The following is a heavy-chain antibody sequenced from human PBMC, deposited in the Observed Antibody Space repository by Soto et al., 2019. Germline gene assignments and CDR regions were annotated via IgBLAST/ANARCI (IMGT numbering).Heavy chain of an antibody. Sequence: GSLRHSCATSGFTFRIYAMSWVRQAPGQGLEWVSAISGSGGSTYYADSVKGRFTISRDNSKNTLYLQMNSLRAEDTAVYYCAKGEPAYYDILTGYYEDYYYGMDVWGQGTTVTVSS. CDR3: AKGEPAYYDILTGYYEDYYYGMDV. CDR2: ISGSGGST. V-gene: IGHV3-23*01. CDR1: GFTFRIYA. J-gene: IGHJ6*02. D-gene: IGHD3-9*01.